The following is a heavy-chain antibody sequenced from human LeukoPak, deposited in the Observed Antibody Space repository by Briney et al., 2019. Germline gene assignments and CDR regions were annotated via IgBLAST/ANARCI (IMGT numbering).Heavy chain of an antibody. Sequence: GGTLRLSCAASGFTFSSYWMHWVRQAPGKGLVWVSRINSDGSSTSYADSVKGRFTISRDNAKNTLYLQMNSLRAEDTAVYYCAREGGPGTMIVVVTVPGYYYMDVWGKGTTVTVSS. CDR3: AREGGPGTMIVVVTVPGYYYMDV. CDR1: GFTFSSYW. D-gene: IGHD3-22*01. J-gene: IGHJ6*03. V-gene: IGHV3-74*01. CDR2: INSDGSST.